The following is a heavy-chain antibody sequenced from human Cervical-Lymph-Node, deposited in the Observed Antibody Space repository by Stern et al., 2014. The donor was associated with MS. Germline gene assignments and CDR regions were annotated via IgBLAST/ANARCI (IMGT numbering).Heavy chain of an antibody. CDR3: ARSCRSTSCFDY. V-gene: IGHV1-18*01. Sequence: QVKLVQSGAEVKKPGASVKVSCKASGYTFSSYGIGWVRQAPGQGLEWVGWISGDNDNANYAHNLQDRVTVITDKSTATTYMELNGLRSDDTAVYYCARSCRSTSCFDYWGQGTLVTVSS. CDR1: GYTFSSYG. CDR2: ISGDNDNA. J-gene: IGHJ4*02. D-gene: IGHD2-2*01.